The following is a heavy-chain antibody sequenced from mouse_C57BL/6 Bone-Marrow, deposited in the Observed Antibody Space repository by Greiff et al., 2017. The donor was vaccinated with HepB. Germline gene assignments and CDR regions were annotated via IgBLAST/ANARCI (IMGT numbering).Heavy chain of an antibody. CDR2: IYPGSGNT. V-gene: IGHV1-76*01. CDR3: ASSYGSSPMDY. Sequence: QVQLQQSGAELVRPGASVKLSCKASGYTFTDYYINWVKQRPGQGLEWIARIYPGSGNTYYNEKFKGKATLTAEKSSSTAYMQLSSLTSEDSAVYFRASSYGSSPMDYWGQGTSVTVSS. CDR1: GYTFTDYY. D-gene: IGHD1-1*01. J-gene: IGHJ4*01.